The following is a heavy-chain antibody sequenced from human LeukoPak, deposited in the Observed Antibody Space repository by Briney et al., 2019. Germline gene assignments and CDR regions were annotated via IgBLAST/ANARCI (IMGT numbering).Heavy chain of an antibody. CDR1: GGTFSSYA. V-gene: IGHV1-69*01. CDR2: IIPIFGTA. D-gene: IGHD2-21*02. CDR3: ASGYCGGDCYFDS. Sequence: SVKVSCKASGGTFSSYAISWVRQAPGQGLEWMGGIIPIFGTANYAQKFQGRVTITADESTSTAYMELSSLRSEDTAVYYCASGYCGGDCYFDSWGQGTLVTVSS. J-gene: IGHJ4*02.